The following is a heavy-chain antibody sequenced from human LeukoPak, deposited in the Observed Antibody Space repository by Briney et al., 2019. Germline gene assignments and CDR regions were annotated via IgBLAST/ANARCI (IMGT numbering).Heavy chain of an antibody. Sequence: GGSLRLSCAASGFTFSSYSMNWVRQAPGKGLEWVSSISSSSSYIYYADSVKGRFTISRDNAKNSLYLQMNSLRAEDTAVYCCARDLGEAVAGDYYYYGMDVWGQGTTVTVSS. D-gene: IGHD6-19*01. CDR3: ARDLGEAVAGDYYYYGMDV. V-gene: IGHV3-21*01. J-gene: IGHJ6*02. CDR1: GFTFSSYS. CDR2: ISSSSSYI.